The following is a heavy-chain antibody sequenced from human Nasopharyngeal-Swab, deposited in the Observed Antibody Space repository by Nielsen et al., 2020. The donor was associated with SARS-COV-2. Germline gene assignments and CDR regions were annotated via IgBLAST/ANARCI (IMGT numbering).Heavy chain of an antibody. J-gene: IGHJ3*02. Sequence: WIRQPPGKGLEYVSAISSNGGSTYYANSVKGRFTISRDNSKNTLYLQVGSLRAEDMAVYYCARDPGWGGDGAFDIWGQGTMVTVSS. D-gene: IGHD3-10*01. V-gene: IGHV3-64*01. CDR3: ARDPGWGGDGAFDI. CDR2: ISSNGGST.